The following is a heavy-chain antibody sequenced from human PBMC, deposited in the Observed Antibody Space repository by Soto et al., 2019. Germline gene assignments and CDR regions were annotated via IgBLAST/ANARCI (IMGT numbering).Heavy chain of an antibody. CDR3: VIDRLIVAVSVGRMDV. J-gene: IGHJ6*02. CDR2: VIPTQRTT. Sequence: QVQLVQSGAEVKKPGTSVRVSCKASGDTFIGYSISWVRQAPGQGLEWMGWVIPTQRTTKYAQRFQGRVRMSVDQFASTTYMELSSLRPEDTALYYCVIDRLIVAVSVGRMDVWGQGTTVTVSS. V-gene: IGHV1-69*01. CDR1: GDTFIGYS. D-gene: IGHD6-19*01.